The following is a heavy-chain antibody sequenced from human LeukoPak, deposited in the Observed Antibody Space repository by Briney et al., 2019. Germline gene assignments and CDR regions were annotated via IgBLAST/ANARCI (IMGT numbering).Heavy chain of an antibody. Sequence: GGSLRLSCAASGFSFSSYSMNWVRQAPGKGLEWISCIGSDYNVHYADSVKGRFTISRDDAKNSLFLQLNSLRGEDTAAYYCVRDSNWAFDYWGQGTLVTVSS. CDR1: GFSFSSYS. D-gene: IGHD2-2*01. CDR2: IGSDYNV. V-gene: IGHV3-69-1*02. CDR3: VRDSNWAFDY. J-gene: IGHJ4*02.